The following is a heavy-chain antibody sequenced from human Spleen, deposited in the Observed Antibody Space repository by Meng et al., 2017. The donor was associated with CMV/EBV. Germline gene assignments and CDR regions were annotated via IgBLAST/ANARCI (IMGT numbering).Heavy chain of an antibody. Sequence: TDYYLHWLRQAPGHGPEWMGWLQPSNGDTTYAHNFQGRVSMTRDRSINTAYMDLIRLTSDDTAVYYCARGGYCSAASCFPTRRLDSWGQGTLVTVSS. D-gene: IGHD2-2*01. J-gene: IGHJ4*02. CDR3: ARGGYCSAASCFPTRRLDS. CDR2: LQPSNGDT. V-gene: IGHV1-2*02. CDR1: TDYY.